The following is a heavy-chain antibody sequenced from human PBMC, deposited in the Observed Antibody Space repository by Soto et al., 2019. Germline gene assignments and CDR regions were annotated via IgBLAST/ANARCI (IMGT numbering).Heavy chain of an antibody. CDR1: GFTFSSYS. V-gene: IGHV3-21*01. CDR2: ISSSSSYI. CDR3: ARWTRIYCSSTSCYEPSLDY. Sequence: GGSLRLSCAASGFTFSSYSMNWVRQAPGKELEWVSSISSSSSYIYYAESVKGRFTISRDNAKNSLYLQMNSPRAEDTAVYYCARWTRIYCSSTSCYEPSLDYWGQGTLVTVSS. D-gene: IGHD2-2*01. J-gene: IGHJ4*02.